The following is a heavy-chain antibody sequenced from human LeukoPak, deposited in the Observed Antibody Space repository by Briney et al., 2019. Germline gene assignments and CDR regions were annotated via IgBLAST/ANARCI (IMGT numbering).Heavy chain of an antibody. CDR2: ISGYNGNT. CDR3: ARDRESEKYSRSYSGL. CDR1: GYTFTNYG. Sequence: ASVKVSCKASGYTFTNYGISWARQAPGEGLEWMGWISGYNGNTNYAQKLQGRVTMTTDRSTSTAYMELRSLRSDDTAVYYCARDRESEKYSRSYSGLWGQGTLVTVSS. V-gene: IGHV1-18*01. D-gene: IGHD1-26*01. J-gene: IGHJ4*02.